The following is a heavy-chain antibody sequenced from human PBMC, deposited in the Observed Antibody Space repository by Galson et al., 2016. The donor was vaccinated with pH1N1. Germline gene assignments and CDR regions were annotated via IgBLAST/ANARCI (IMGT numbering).Heavy chain of an antibody. V-gene: IGHV1-2*02. Sequence: SVKVSCKASGYTFTDYYIHWVRQAPGKGLEWMRWINPNSDVTKYAQKFQDRVTMTRDTSINTAYMELSGLTSDDTAVYYCARDSKGGSPFHYWGQGTLVTLSS. J-gene: IGHJ4*02. CDR3: ARDSKGGSPFHY. D-gene: IGHD1-26*01. CDR1: GYTFTDYY. CDR2: INPNSDVT.